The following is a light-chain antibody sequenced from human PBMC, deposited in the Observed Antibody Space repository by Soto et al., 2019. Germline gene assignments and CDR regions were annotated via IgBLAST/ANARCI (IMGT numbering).Light chain of an antibody. CDR2: GAS. CDR3: QQRSNWPIT. Sequence: ETELTQSPATLSLSPGEKAILSCRASQSVSNYLAWYQQKPGQTPRLLIYGASNRATGIPARFSGSGSGTEFTLTISSLDPEDLAVYYCQQRSNWPITFGQGTRLEIK. J-gene: IGKJ5*01. CDR1: QSVSNY. V-gene: IGKV3-11*01.